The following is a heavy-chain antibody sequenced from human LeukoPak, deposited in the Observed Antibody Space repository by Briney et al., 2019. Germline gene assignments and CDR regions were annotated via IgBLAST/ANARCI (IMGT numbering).Heavy chain of an antibody. Sequence: PSETLSLTCAVYGGSFSGYYWSWIRQPPGKGLEWIGEINHSGSTNYNPSLKSRVTISVDPSKNQFSLKLSSVTAADTAVYYCARVAPLWEYYFDYWGQGTLVTVSS. J-gene: IGHJ4*02. CDR1: GGSFSGYY. CDR3: ARVAPLWEYYFDY. V-gene: IGHV4-34*01. CDR2: INHSGST. D-gene: IGHD1-26*01.